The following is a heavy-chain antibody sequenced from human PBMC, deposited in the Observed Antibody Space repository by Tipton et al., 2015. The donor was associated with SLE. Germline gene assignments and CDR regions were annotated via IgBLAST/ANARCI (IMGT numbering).Heavy chain of an antibody. CDR1: GASISSYY. CDR2: IHYSGST. Sequence: GLVKPSETLSLTCSVSGASISSYYWSWIRQHPGKGLEWIGYIHYSGSTYYNPSLKSRITISVDTSKNQFSLRLSSVTAADTAFYYCAREGCSGGSCYDYWGQGTQVTVSS. V-gene: IGHV4-59*06. D-gene: IGHD2-15*01. CDR3: AREGCSGGSCYDY. J-gene: IGHJ4*02.